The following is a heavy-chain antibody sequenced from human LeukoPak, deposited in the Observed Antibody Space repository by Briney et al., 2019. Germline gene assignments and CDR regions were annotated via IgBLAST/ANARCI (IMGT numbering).Heavy chain of an antibody. D-gene: IGHD2-15*01. V-gene: IGHV1-2*02. CDR3: ARAWFDCSGGSCYPKFDY. Sequence: ASVKVSCKASGYTFTGYYMHWVRQAPGQGLEWMGWINPNSGGTNYAQKFQGRVTMTRDTPISTAYMELSRLRSDDTAVYYCARAWFDCSGGSCYPKFDYWGQGTLVTVSS. CDR1: GYTFTGYY. CDR2: INPNSGGT. J-gene: IGHJ4*02.